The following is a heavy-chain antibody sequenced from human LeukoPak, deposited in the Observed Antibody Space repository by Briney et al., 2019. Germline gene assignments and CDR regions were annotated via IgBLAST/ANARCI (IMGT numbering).Heavy chain of an antibody. CDR3: AKGDIVVVTAIQHAFDI. D-gene: IGHD2-21*02. CDR1: GGTFSSYA. J-gene: IGHJ3*02. Sequence: SVKVSCKASGGTFSSYAISWVRQAPGQGLEWMGRIIPIFGTANYAQKFQGRVTITADKSTSTAYMELSRLRSEDTAVYYCAKGDIVVVTAIQHAFDIWGQGTMVTVSS. V-gene: IGHV1-69*06. CDR2: IIPIFGTA.